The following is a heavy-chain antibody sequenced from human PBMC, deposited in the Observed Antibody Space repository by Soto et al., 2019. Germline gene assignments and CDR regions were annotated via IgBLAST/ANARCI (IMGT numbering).Heavy chain of an antibody. J-gene: IGHJ3*02. V-gene: IGHV3-66*01. D-gene: IGHD2-15*01. Sequence: EVQLVESGGGLVQPGGSLRLSCAASGFTVSSNYMSWVRQAPGKGLEWVSVIYSGGSTYYADSVKGRFTISRDNSKNTLHLQMNSLRAEDTAVYYCARDDCSGGSCYPDDAFDIWGQGTMVTVSS. CDR2: IYSGGST. CDR3: ARDDCSGGSCYPDDAFDI. CDR1: GFTVSSNY.